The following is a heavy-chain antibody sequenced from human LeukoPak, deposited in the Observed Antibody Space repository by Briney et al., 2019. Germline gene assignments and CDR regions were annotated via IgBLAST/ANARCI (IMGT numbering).Heavy chain of an antibody. J-gene: IGHJ4*02. D-gene: IGHD3-10*01. CDR2: ISSSGSTI. CDR3: ARELLWFGGVFDY. Sequence: PGGSLRLSCSASGFTFSSYEMNWVPQAPGKGLEWVSYISSSGSTIYYADSVKGRFTISRDNAKNSLYLQMNSLRAEDTAVYYCARELLWFGGVFDYWGQGTLATVSS. CDR1: GFTFSSYE. V-gene: IGHV3-48*03.